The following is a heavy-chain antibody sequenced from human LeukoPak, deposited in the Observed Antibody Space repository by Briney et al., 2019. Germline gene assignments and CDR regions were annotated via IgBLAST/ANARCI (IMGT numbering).Heavy chain of an antibody. CDR3: ARRDRNFDY. CDR1: GGSISNSGYY. Sequence: SETLSLTCTVSGGSISNSGYYWGWIRQSPGKGLEWIGSKYYSGDTYYNPSLKSRVTTSVDTSKNQFSLKLNSVTAADTAVYYCARRDRNFDYWGQGSPVTVSS. V-gene: IGHV4-39*01. J-gene: IGHJ4*02. CDR2: KYYSGDT. D-gene: IGHD3-22*01.